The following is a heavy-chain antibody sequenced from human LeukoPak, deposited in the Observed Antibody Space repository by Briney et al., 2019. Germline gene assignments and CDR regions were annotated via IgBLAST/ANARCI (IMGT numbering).Heavy chain of an antibody. Sequence: PGGSLRLSCSASGXTVSSNYMSWVRQAPGKGLEWVSVIYSGDSTYYADSVKGRFTISRDNSKNTLYLQMNSLRAEDTAVYYCARGLDDSSGFRGFDYWGQGTLVTVSS. D-gene: IGHD6-19*01. CDR2: IYSGDST. CDR1: GXTVSSNY. V-gene: IGHV3-53*01. J-gene: IGHJ4*02. CDR3: ARGLDDSSGFRGFDY.